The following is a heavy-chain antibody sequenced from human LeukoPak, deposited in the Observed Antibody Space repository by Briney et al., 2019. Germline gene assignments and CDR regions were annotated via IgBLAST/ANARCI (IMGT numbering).Heavy chain of an antibody. D-gene: IGHD3-3*01. V-gene: IGHV1-2*02. CDR1: GYTFTGYY. Sequence: ASVKVSCKASGYTFTGYYMHWVRQAPGQGLEWMGWINPNSGGTNYAQKFQGRVTMTRDTSISTAYMELSRLRSDDTAVYYCARGGIGDDFWSGYDGAQGHPGPMDVWGIGTTVTVSS. J-gene: IGHJ6*03. CDR2: INPNSGGT. CDR3: ARGGIGDDFWSGYDGAQGHPGPMDV.